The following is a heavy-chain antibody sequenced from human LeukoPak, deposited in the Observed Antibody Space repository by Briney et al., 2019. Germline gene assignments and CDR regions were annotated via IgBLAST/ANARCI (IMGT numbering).Heavy chain of an antibody. CDR2: IYTSGST. CDR3: ARDWDCSSTSCYTSYWYFDL. J-gene: IGHJ2*01. V-gene: IGHV4-4*07. Sequence: PSATLSLTCTVSGGSISSYYWSWIRQPAGKGLEWIGRIYTSGSTNYNPSLKSRVTMSVDTSKNQFSLKLSSVTAADTAVYYCARDWDCSSTSCYTSYWYFDLWGRGTLVTVSS. D-gene: IGHD2-2*02. CDR1: GGSISSYY.